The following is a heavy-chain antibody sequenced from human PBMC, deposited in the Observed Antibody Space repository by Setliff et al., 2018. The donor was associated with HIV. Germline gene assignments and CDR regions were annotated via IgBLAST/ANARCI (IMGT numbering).Heavy chain of an antibody. CDR3: ARVHLYDATAYYSSFES. CDR2: ISHTGST. V-gene: IGHV4-59*01. Sequence: SETLSLTCSVSNGSINGYYWTWIRQPPGKGLEWIGYISHTGSTNFNPSLKSRVSMSVDLSKNQFSLHPVSVTAADTAVYFCARVHLYDATAYYSSFESWGPGILVTVSS. J-gene: IGHJ4*02. D-gene: IGHD2-21*01. CDR1: NGSINGYY.